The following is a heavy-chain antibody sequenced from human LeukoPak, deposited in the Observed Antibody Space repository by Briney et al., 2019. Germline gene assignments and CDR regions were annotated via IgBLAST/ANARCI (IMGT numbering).Heavy chain of an antibody. Sequence: ASVKVSCKASGYTFTHYAMNWVRQAPGQGLEWMGWINTNTGNPTYAQGFTGRFVFSLDTSVSTASLQINSLKAEDTAVYYCARTKRIIAAAGIAEYFQHWGQGTLVTVSS. CDR1: GYTFTHYA. CDR3: ARTKRIIAAAGIAEYFQH. CDR2: INTNTGNP. V-gene: IGHV7-4-1*02. D-gene: IGHD6-13*01. J-gene: IGHJ1*01.